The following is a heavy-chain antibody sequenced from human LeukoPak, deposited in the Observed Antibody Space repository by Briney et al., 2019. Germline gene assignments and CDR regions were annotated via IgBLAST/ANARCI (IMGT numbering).Heavy chain of an antibody. CDR1: GYTFTSYY. J-gene: IGHJ6*02. V-gene: IGHV1-46*01. CDR3: ARDKRTGTYYYGMDV. Sequence: ASVKVSCQASGYTFTSYYMHWVRQAPGQGLEWMGIINPSGGSTSYAQKFRGRVTMTRDTSTSTVYMELSSLRSEDTAVYYCARDKRTGTYYYGMDVWGQETTVTVSS. D-gene: IGHD1-1*01. CDR2: INPSGGST.